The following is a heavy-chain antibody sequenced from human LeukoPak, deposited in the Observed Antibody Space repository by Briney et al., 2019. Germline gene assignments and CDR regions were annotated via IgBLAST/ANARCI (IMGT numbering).Heavy chain of an antibody. V-gene: IGHV4-34*01. CDR2: INHSGST. Sequence: SETLSLTCAVYGGSFSDYYWRLIRQPPGKGLEWIGEINHSGSTNYNPSLKSRVTISVDTSKNQFSLKLSSVTAADTAVYYCARVRPYYYDSKRSVFDYWGQGTLVTVSS. CDR3: ARVRPYYYDSKRSVFDY. J-gene: IGHJ4*02. D-gene: IGHD3-22*01. CDR1: GGSFSDYY.